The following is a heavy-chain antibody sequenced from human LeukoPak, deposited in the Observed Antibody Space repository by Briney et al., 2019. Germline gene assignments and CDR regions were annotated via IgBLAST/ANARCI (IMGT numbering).Heavy chain of an antibody. CDR3: ARSAGHFDY. V-gene: IGHV6-1*01. CDR2: TYYRSKLYN. J-gene: IGHJ4*02. CDR1: GDSVSSKSAA. Sequence: SQTLSLTCAISGDSVSSKSAAWNWIRQSPSRGLEWLGRTYYRSKLYNDYTLSVKSRITIKSDTSKNQFSLQLNSVTPEDMAVYSCARSAGHFDYWGQGTLVTVSS.